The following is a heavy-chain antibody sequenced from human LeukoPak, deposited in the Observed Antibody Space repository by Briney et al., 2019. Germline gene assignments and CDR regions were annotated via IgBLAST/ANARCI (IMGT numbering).Heavy chain of an antibody. Sequence: ASVKVSCKASGYTFTSYGISWVRQAPGQGLEWMGWISAYNGNTNYAQKLQGRVTMTTDTSTSTAYMELRSLRSDDTAVYYCARATYYYGSGTPDVYWGQGTLVIVSS. CDR3: ARATYYYGSGTPDVY. CDR2: ISAYNGNT. V-gene: IGHV1-18*01. CDR1: GYTFTSYG. D-gene: IGHD3-10*01. J-gene: IGHJ4*02.